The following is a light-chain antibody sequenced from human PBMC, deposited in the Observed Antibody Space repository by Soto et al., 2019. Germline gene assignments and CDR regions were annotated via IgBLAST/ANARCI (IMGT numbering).Light chain of an antibody. CDR3: HQYSSSPRT. V-gene: IGKV3-20*01. J-gene: IGKJ1*01. Sequence: EVVLTQSPGTLSLSPGERATLSCRASQSVSNNYLAWYQQKPGQAPRLLIYGASTRATGVPDRFSGSGSGTEFTLTISRLEPEDFVVFYCHQYSSSPRTFGQGTREEVK. CDR1: QSVSNNY. CDR2: GAS.